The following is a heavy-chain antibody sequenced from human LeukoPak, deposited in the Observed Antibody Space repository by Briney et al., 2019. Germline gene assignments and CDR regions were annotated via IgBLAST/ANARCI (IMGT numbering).Heavy chain of an antibody. D-gene: IGHD6-13*01. CDR3: ARVTIAAAASGAFDI. V-gene: IGHV4-4*02. CDR1: GFTFSSYAM. CDR2: IYHSGST. J-gene: IGHJ3*02. Sequence: PGGSLRLSCAASGFTFSSYAMSWVRQPPGKGLEWIGEIYHSGSTNYNPSLKSRVTISVDKSKNQFSLKLSSVTAADTAVYYCARVTIAAAASGAFDIWGQGTMVTVSS.